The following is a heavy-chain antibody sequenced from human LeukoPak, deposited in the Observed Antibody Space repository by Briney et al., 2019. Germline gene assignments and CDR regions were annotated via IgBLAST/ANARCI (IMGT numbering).Heavy chain of an antibody. J-gene: IGHJ4*02. CDR2: IIPIFGTA. Sequence: SVKVSCKASGGTFSSYAISWVRQAPGQGLEWMGGIIPIFGTANYAQKFQGRVTITADESTSTAYMELSSLRSEDTAVYYCARGSGAYCGGDCYFDYWGQGTLVTVSS. CDR1: GGTFSSYA. V-gene: IGHV1-69*13. CDR3: ARGSGAYCGGDCYFDY. D-gene: IGHD2-21*02.